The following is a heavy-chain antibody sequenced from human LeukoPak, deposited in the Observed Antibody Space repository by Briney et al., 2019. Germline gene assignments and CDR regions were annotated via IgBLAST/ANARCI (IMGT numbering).Heavy chain of an antibody. J-gene: IGHJ5*02. CDR2: IHNNGAT. CDR3: ARRRVAATAGWSDP. V-gene: IGHV4-39*01. D-gene: IGHD6-13*01. CDR1: GGSITDNTYY. Sequence: SETLSLTCAVSGGSITDNTYYWGWVRQPPGEGLEWIGCIHNNGATYYDPSLKSRVTFSMDTSKNQVFLTLTSVTAADTAVYYCARRRVAATAGWSDPWGQGTLVTVSS.